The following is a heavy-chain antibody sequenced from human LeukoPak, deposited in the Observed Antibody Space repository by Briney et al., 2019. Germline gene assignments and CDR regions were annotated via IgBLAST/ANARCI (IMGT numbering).Heavy chain of an antibody. CDR2: IKPDGSEK. J-gene: IGHJ5*02. Sequence: GGSLRLSCAASGSTFSSYWMSWIRQAPGKGLEWVANIKPDGSEKYYVDSVKGRFTISRDNAKNSLYLQMNSLRAEDTAVYYCARDRAVAAAGSGAFDPWGQGTLVTVSS. D-gene: IGHD6-13*01. V-gene: IGHV3-7*01. CDR1: GSTFSSYW. CDR3: ARDRAVAAAGSGAFDP.